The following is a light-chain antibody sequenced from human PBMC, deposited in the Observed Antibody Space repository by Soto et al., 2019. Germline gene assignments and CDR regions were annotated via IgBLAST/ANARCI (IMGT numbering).Light chain of an antibody. CDR3: QSYDSNLSAYV. CDR1: SSNIGAGYH. V-gene: IGLV1-40*01. Sequence: QSVLTQPPSVSGAPGPRVPTSCTRRSSNIGAGYHVHWYQQLPGTAPKLLISDNNNRPSGVPDRFSGSKSGTSATLAITVLQVEDEADYYCQSYDSNLSAYVFGTGTKVTVL. J-gene: IGLJ1*01. CDR2: DNN.